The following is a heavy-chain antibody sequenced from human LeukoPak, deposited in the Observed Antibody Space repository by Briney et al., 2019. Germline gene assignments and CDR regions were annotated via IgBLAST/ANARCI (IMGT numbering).Heavy chain of an antibody. J-gene: IGHJ4*02. D-gene: IGHD5-24*01. CDR2: IYYSGST. V-gene: IGHV4-59*01. CDR3: ARGYGYNLFDY. CDR1: GVSISSYY. Sequence: KTSETLSLTCTVSGVSISSYYWSWIRQPPGKGLEWIGYIYYSGSTNYNPSLKSRVTISVDTSKSQFSLKLSSVTAADTAVYYCARGYGYNLFDYWGQGTLVTVSS.